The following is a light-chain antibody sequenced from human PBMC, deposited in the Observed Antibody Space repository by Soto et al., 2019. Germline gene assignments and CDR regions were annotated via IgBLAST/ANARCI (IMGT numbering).Light chain of an antibody. CDR3: LHDYNYPRT. Sequence: AIKMTQSPSSLSASVGDRVTITCRASQGIRNDLGWYQQKPGKAPKLLIYAASSLQSGVPSRFSGSGSGTDFTLTISSLQPEDFATYYCLHDYNYPRTFGQGTKVEIK. CDR2: AAS. V-gene: IGKV1-6*01. CDR1: QGIRND. J-gene: IGKJ1*01.